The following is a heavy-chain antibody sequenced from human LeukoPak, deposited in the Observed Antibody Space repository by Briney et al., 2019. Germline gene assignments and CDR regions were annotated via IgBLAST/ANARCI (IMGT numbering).Heavy chain of an antibody. D-gene: IGHD2-15*01. J-gene: IGHJ4*02. V-gene: IGHV3-48*02. CDR2: ISSSSSTI. Sequence: GSLRLSCAASGFTFSIYSMNWVRQAPGKGLEWVSYISSSSSTIHYADSVKGRFTISRDNAKNSLYLQMNSLRDEDTAVYYCAKSPDYCRGGTCFDYWGQGTLLTVSS. CDR3: AKSPDYCRGGTCFDY. CDR1: GFTFSIYS.